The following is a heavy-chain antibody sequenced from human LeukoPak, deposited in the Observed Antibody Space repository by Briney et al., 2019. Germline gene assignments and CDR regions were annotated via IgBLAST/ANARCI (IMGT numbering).Heavy chain of an antibody. D-gene: IGHD5-24*01. CDR3: ARSVATTDWYFDL. J-gene: IGHJ2*01. CDR2: IYSGGST. V-gene: IGHV3-53*01. CDR1: GFTVSSNY. Sequence: PGGSLRLSCAASGFTVSSNYMSWVRQAPGKGLEWVSVIYSGGSTYYADSVKGRFTISRDNSKNTLYLQMNGLRAEDTAVYYCARSVATTDWYFDLWGRGTLVTVSS.